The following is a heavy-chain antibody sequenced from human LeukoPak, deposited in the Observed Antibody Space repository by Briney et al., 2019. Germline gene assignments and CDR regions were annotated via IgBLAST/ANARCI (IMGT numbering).Heavy chain of an antibody. CDR2: ISSSSSYI. J-gene: IGHJ4*02. V-gene: IGHV3-21*01. CDR3: ARDPRHGPVRDGGY. D-gene: IGHD5-24*01. CDR1: GFTFSSYS. Sequence: NPGGSLRLSCAASGFTFSSYSMNWVRQAPGKGLEWVSSISSSSSYIYYADSVKGRFTISRDNAKNSLYLQMNSLRAEDTAVYYCARDPRHGPVRDGGYWGQGTLATVSS.